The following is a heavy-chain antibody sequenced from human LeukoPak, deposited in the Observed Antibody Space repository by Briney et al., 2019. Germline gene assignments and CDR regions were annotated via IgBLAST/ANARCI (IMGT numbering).Heavy chain of an antibody. J-gene: IGHJ4*02. CDR2: INHSRST. Sequence: SETLSLTCAVYGGSFSGYYWSWIRQPPGKGLEWIGEINHSRSTNYNPSLKSRVTISVDTSKNQFSLKLSSVTAADTAVYYCARRRNVRRNYYDSSGYPRRWGFFDYWGQGTLVTVSS. V-gene: IGHV4-34*01. D-gene: IGHD3-22*01. CDR3: ARRRNVRRNYYDSSGYPRRWGFFDY. CDR1: GGSFSGYY.